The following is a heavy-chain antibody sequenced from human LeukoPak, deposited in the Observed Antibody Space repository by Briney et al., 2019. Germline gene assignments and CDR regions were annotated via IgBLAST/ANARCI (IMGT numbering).Heavy chain of an antibody. CDR3: VRELVPHSSGYDALHI. Sequence: GGSLRLSCAASGFTFSSYGMHWVRQAPGKGLEWVAVISYDGSNKYYADSVKGRFTISRDNSKNTLYLQMNSLRVEDTAIYYCVRELVPHSSGYDALHIWGQGTMVTVSS. D-gene: IGHD5-12*01. V-gene: IGHV3-30*03. J-gene: IGHJ3*02. CDR2: ISYDGSNK. CDR1: GFTFSSYG.